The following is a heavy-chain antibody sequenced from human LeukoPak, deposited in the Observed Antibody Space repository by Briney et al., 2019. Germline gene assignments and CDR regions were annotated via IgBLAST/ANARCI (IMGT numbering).Heavy chain of an antibody. J-gene: IGHJ4*02. Sequence: GGSLRLSCAASGFTFSNYAMNWIRQAPGKGLEWISYRSSSGNTIYYADSVKGRFTISRDNAKNSLYLQMNSLRAEDTAVYYCARARDGYNYYPFDYWGQGTLVTVSS. V-gene: IGHV3-11*01. CDR3: ARARDGYNYYPFDY. CDR1: GFTFSNYA. CDR2: RSSSGNTI. D-gene: IGHD5-12*01.